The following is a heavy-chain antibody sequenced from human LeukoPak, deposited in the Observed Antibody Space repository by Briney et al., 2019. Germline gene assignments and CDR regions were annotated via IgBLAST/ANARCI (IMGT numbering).Heavy chain of an antibody. CDR3: ASPRPPVLTTPDYYGMDV. D-gene: IGHD2-15*01. Sequence: KPSETLSLTCAVSGGSISSYYWSWIRQPPGKGLEWIGYIYYSGSTNYNPSLKSRVTISVDTSKNQFSLKLSSVTAEDTAVYYCASPRPPVLTTPDYYGMDVWGQGTTVTVSS. V-gene: IGHV4-59*01. CDR1: GGSISSYY. CDR2: IYYSGST. J-gene: IGHJ6*02.